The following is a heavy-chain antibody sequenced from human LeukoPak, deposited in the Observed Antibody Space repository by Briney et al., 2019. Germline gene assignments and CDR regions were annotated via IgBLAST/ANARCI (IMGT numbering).Heavy chain of an antibody. Sequence: GASVKVSCKASGYTFTSYDINWVRQATGQGLEWMGWMNPSSGNTGYAQKFQGRVTITRNTSISTAYLEPSSLRSEDTAVYYCARGGPTYYDFWSGYYTVDYWGQGTLVTVSS. J-gene: IGHJ4*02. V-gene: IGHV1-8*03. CDR3: ARGGPTYYDFWSGYYTVDY. CDR1: GYTFTSYD. D-gene: IGHD3-3*01. CDR2: MNPSSGNT.